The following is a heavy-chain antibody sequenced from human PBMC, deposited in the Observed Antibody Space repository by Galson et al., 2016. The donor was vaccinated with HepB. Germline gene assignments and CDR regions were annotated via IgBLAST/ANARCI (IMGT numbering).Heavy chain of an antibody. CDR3: ARSQWFGELFYFDS. D-gene: IGHD3-10*01. J-gene: IGHJ4*02. Sequence: YLRLSCAASGFIFSNYAMHWVRQAPGKGLEWVGVVSYDGNTKWYAGSVMGRFTISRDNSKNTLFLQMSSLRAEDTAVYYCARSQWFGELFYFDSWGQGTLVTVSS. CDR2: VSYDGNTK. V-gene: IGHV3-30-3*01. CDR1: GFIFSNYA.